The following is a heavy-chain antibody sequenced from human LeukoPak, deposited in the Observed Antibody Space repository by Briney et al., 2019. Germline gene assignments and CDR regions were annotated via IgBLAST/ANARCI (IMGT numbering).Heavy chain of an antibody. Sequence: SETLSLTCSVSGGSIINYYWRWIRQPPGKGLEWIGYIYYSGSTNYNPSLKSRVTISVDTSKNQFSLQLSSVTAADTAVYYCARRHSSGWPYYFDYWGQGTLVTVSS. CDR2: IYYSGST. D-gene: IGHD6-19*01. CDR3: ARRHSSGWPYYFDY. V-gene: IGHV4-59*01. J-gene: IGHJ4*02. CDR1: GGSIINYY.